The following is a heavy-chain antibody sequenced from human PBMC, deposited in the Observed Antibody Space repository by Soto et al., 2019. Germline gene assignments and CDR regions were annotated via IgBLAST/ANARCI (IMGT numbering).Heavy chain of an antibody. D-gene: IGHD4-17*01. CDR3: ARASRTTVVTENPFDY. J-gene: IGHJ4*02. CDR2: INPSGGST. CDR1: GYTFPSYY. Sequence: RASVKVSCKASGYTFPSYYMHWVRQAPGQGLEWMGIINPSGGSTSYAQKFQGRVTMTRDTSTSTVYMELSSLRSEDTAVYYCARASRTTVVTENPFDYWGQGTLVTVSS. V-gene: IGHV1-46*01.